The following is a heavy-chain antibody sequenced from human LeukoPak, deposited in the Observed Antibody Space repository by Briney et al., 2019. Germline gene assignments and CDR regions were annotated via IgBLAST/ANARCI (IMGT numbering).Heavy chain of an antibody. J-gene: IGHJ4*02. CDR2: IMSNTDV. V-gene: IGHV3-21*01. Sequence: GGSLRLSCSTSGFPFRSHGMNWVRQAPGKGLEWVSSIMSNTDVHYADSVKGRFIISRDNAKNSLFLQMNSLRAEDTAVYYCARDDDFGYWGQGTLVTVSS. CDR1: GFPFRSHG. CDR3: ARDDDFGY. D-gene: IGHD4-17*01.